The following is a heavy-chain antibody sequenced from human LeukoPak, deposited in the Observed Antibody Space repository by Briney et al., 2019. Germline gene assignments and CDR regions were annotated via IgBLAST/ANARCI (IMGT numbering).Heavy chain of an antibody. CDR3: AKEYCTNGLWYYPGDYMGV. CDR2: ISGSGGST. Sequence: GGSLRLSCAASGFTFSSYAMSWVRQAPGKGLEWVSAISGSGGSTYYADSVKGRFTISRDNSKDTLYLQMNSLRAEDTAVYYCAKEYCTNGLWYYPGDYMGVWGKGTTVTVSS. J-gene: IGHJ6*03. D-gene: IGHD2-8*01. CDR1: GFTFSSYA. V-gene: IGHV3-23*01.